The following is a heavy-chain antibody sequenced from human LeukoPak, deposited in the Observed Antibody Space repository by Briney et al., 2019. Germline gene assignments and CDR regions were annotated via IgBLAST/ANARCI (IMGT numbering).Heavy chain of an antibody. CDR2: ISYNGNEK. Sequence: PGGSLRLSCAASGFSFSSFCMHWVRQAPGKGLEWVSTISYNGNEKYFGDSVKGRFSISRDKSKNTLKLQMNSLRAEDTAVYYCAKGPRMIGNYSQYGMDVWGQGTTVSVSS. V-gene: IGHV3-30*18. CDR3: AKGPRMIGNYSQYGMDV. D-gene: IGHD2-21*01. CDR1: GFSFSSFC. J-gene: IGHJ6*02.